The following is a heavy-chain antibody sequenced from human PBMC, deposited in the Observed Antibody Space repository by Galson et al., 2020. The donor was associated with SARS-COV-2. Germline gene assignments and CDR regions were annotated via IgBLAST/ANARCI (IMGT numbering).Heavy chain of an antibody. J-gene: IGHJ6*02. Sequence: ASVKVSCKVSGYTLTEISMHWVRQTPGKGLEWMGGFDPEDVETIHAQKFQGRVTMTEDTTTDTANMELSSLRPEDTAVNYCATEPAYCGDDWSRVGDGMDVWGQGTTVTVSS. CDR2: FDPEDVET. D-gene: IGHD2-21*02. V-gene: IGHV1-24*01. CDR3: ATEPAYCGDDWSRVGDGMDV. CDR1: GYTLTEIS.